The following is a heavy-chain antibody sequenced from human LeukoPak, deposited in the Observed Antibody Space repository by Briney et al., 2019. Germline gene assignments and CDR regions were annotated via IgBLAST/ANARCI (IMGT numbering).Heavy chain of an antibody. CDR3: ARARGGASSWNSYYYYYMDV. CDR2: IYYSGST. J-gene: IGHJ6*03. CDR1: GGSFSGYY. Sequence: SETLSLTCAVYGGSFSGYYWSWIRQPPGKGLEWIGSIYYSGSTYYNPSLKSRVTISVDTSKNQFSLKLSSVTAADTAVYYCARARGGASSWNSYYYYYMDVWGKGTTVTISS. V-gene: IGHV4-34*01. D-gene: IGHD6-13*01.